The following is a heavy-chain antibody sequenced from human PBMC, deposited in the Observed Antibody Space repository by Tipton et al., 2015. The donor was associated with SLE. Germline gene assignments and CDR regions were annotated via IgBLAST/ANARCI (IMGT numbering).Heavy chain of an antibody. CDR3: ARQGPLWYYYYYMDV. CDR1: GGSFSGYY. D-gene: IGHD3-10*01. V-gene: IGHV4-34*01. J-gene: IGHJ6*03. Sequence: LRLSCAVYGGSFSGYYWSWIRQPPGKGLEWIEEINHSGSTNYNPSLKSRVTISVDTSKNQFSLKLSSVTAADTAVYYCARQGPLWYYYYYMDVWGKGTTVTVS. CDR2: INHSGST.